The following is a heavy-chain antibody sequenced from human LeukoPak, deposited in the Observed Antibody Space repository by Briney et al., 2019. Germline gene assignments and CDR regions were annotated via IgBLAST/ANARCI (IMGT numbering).Heavy chain of an antibody. D-gene: IGHD4/OR15-4a*01. J-gene: IGHJ4*02. V-gene: IGHV3-21*01. CDR3: ASAPYGGQAY. Sequence: PGGSLRLSCAASGFTFSSYSMSWVRQAPGKGLEWVSSISSSSSYIYYADSVKGRFTISRDNAKNSLYLQMNSLRAEDTAVYYCASAPYGGQAYWGQGALVTVSS. CDR1: GFTFSSYS. CDR2: ISSSSSYI.